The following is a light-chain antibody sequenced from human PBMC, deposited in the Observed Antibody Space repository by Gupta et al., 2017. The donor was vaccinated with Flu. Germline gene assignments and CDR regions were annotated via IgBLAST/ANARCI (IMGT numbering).Light chain of an antibody. CDR2: GAS. Sequence: EIVMTQSPDTLSVSPGDRATLSCRASQSISSNLAWYQHKPGLAPRLLIFGASIRATGIADRFSGSGSGTEFTLTISSLESEDFAVYYCQQYDDWPPITFGQGTRLEIK. CDR3: QQYDDWPPIT. J-gene: IGKJ5*01. V-gene: IGKV3-15*01. CDR1: QSISSN.